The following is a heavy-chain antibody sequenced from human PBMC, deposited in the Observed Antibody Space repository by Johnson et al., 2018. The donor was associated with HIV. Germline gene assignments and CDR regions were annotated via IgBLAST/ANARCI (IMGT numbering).Heavy chain of an antibody. CDR1: GFTFSDYY. CDR2: ISSSGRTI. CDR3: ARVSSSSLGAFDI. J-gene: IGHJ3*02. V-gene: IGHV3-11*04. Sequence: QVQLVESGGGLVRPGGSLRLSCAASGFTFSDYYMTWIRQAPGKGLECVSYISSSGRTIYYVDSVKGRFTISRDNSKNTLYLQMNSLRAEDTAVYYCARVSSSSLGAFDIWGQGTMVTVSS. D-gene: IGHD6-6*01.